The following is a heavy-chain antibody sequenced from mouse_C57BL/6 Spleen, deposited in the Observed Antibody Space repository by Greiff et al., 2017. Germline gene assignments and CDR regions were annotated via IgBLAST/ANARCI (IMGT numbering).Heavy chain of an antibody. V-gene: IGHV1-52*01. Sequence: VQLQQSGAELVRPGSSVKLSCKASGYTFTSYWMHWVKQRPIQGLEWIGNIDPSDSETHYNQKFKDKATLSVDKSSSTAYMQLSSLTSEDSAVYYWARSHYFDYWGQGTTLTVSS. CDR1: GYTFTSYW. CDR2: IDPSDSET. J-gene: IGHJ2*01. CDR3: ARSHYFDY.